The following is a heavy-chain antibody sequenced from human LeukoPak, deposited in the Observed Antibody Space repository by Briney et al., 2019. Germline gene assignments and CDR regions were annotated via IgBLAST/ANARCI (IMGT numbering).Heavy chain of an antibody. J-gene: IGHJ5*02. V-gene: IGHV1-46*01. D-gene: IGHD2/OR15-2a*01. CDR2: INPSGGST. Sequence: ASVKVSCKASGYTFTSYYMHWVRQAPGQGLEWMGIINPSGGSTNYAQKFQGRVTMTRDTSTSTVYMELSSLRSDDTAVYYCARPLGSLKEYWWFDPWGQGTLVTVSS. CDR3: ARPLGSLKEYWWFDP. CDR1: GYTFTSYY.